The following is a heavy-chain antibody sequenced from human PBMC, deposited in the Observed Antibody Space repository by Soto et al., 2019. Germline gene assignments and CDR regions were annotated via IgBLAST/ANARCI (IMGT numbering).Heavy chain of an antibody. CDR1: GFTFSNYW. J-gene: IGHJ1*01. CDR3: ASGLWTFQH. Sequence: GGSLRLSCAASGFTFSNYWMSWVRQAPGKGLEWVANIKQDGSEKYYVDSVKGRFTISRDNAKNSLYLQMNSLGAEDTAVYFCASGLWTFQHWGQGTLVTV. V-gene: IGHV3-7*01. D-gene: IGHD3-10*01. CDR2: IKQDGSEK.